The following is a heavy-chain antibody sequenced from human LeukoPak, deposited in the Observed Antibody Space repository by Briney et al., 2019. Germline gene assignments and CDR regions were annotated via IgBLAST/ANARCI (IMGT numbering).Heavy chain of an antibody. CDR2: IYYSGST. CDR1: GGSISSSSYY. J-gene: IGHJ5*02. CDR3: ARLTTVIRTDWFDP. Sequence: SETLSLTCTVSGGSISSSSYYWGWIRQPPGKGLEWIGSIYYSGSTYYNPSLKSRVTISVDTSKNQFSLKLSSVTAADTAVYYCARLTTVIRTDWFDPWGQGTLVTVSS. V-gene: IGHV4-39*01. D-gene: IGHD4-23*01.